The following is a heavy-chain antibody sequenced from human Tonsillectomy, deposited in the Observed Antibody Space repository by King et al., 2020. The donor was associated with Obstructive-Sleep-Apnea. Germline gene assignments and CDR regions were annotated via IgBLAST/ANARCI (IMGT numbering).Heavy chain of an antibody. J-gene: IGHJ4*02. D-gene: IGHD3-10*01. CDR3: AKGISFTMVRGVMRSYYFDY. V-gene: IGHV3-23*04. CDR2: IIISGCST. Sequence: DVQLVESGGGLVQPGGSLRLSCAASGFTFSSYAMNWVRQAPGKGLEWVSTIIISGCSTVYADSVKGRFTISRDTSKNTLYLQMNTLRAEDTAVYYCAKGISFTMVRGVMRSYYFDYWGQGTLVTVSS. CDR1: GFTFSSYA.